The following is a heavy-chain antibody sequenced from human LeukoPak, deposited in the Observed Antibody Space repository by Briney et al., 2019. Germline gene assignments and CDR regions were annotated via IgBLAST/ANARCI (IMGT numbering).Heavy chain of an antibody. CDR2: IYPGDSDT. CDR1: GYTFTNYW. CDR3: ARLGLYYYDSSGYYYGY. D-gene: IGHD3-22*01. Sequence: GESLKISCKGSGYTFTNYWIGWVRQMPGKGLEWMGIIYPGDSDTRYSPSFQGQVTISADKSISTAYLQWSSLKASDTAMYYCARLGLYYYDSSGYYYGYWGQGTLVTVSS. J-gene: IGHJ4*02. V-gene: IGHV5-51*01.